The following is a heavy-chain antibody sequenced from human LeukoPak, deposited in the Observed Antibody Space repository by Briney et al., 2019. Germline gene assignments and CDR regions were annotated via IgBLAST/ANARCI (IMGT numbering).Heavy chain of an antibody. D-gene: IGHD1-26*01. Sequence: PSETLSLTCTVSGGSVSGGSYYWGWTRQPPGKGLEWIGTIYYTGTSYQNPSLKSRVTISVDTSKNQFSLKLSSVTAADTAVYYCARHGGELSGFDPWGQGTLVTVSS. CDR3: ARHGGELSGFDP. CDR1: GGSVSGGSYY. CDR2: IYYTGTS. J-gene: IGHJ5*02. V-gene: IGHV4-39*01.